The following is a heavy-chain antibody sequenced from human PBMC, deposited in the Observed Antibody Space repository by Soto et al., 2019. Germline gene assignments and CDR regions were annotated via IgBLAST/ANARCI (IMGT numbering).Heavy chain of an antibody. V-gene: IGHV4-39*01. CDR3: SRRAPEGFDP. Sequence: SETLSLTCGVSGGSFGSSAYYWGWIRQAPGKGLEWIGSINYSGSTYYNPSLKSRVTISVDTSRNQFSLKLSSVTAADTALYYCSRRAPEGFDPWGQGTLVTVSS. CDR1: GGSFGSSAYY. J-gene: IGHJ5*02. CDR2: INYSGST.